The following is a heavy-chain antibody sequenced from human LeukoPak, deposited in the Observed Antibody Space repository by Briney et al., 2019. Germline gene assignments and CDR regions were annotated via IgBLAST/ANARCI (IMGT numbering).Heavy chain of an antibody. D-gene: IGHD3-3*01. CDR3: AKFFRSYYYYMDV. Sequence: GGSLRLSCAASGFTFSSYGMSWVRQAPGKGLEWVSGISGSGGSTYYADSVKGRFTISRDNSKNTLYLQMNSLRAEDTAVYYCAKFFRSYYYYMDVWGKGTTVTISS. CDR2: ISGSGGST. J-gene: IGHJ6*03. V-gene: IGHV3-23*01. CDR1: GFTFSSYG.